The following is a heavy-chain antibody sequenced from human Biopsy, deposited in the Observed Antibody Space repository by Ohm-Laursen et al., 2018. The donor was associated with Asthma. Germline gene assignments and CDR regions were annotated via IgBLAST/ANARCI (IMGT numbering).Heavy chain of an antibody. J-gene: IGHJ3*02. CDR3: VRDGTDDAFDI. CDR2: ISKDASTQ. V-gene: IGHV3-30*01. CDR1: GFSFSTFA. Sequence: SQPLSCAASGFSFSTFAIHCVRQAPGKGLEWVGVISKDASTQDYADSVKGRFTMARDNSKNTLDLQMNSLREEDTAVYYCVRDGTDDAFDIWGQGTVVSVSS. D-gene: IGHD1-1*01.